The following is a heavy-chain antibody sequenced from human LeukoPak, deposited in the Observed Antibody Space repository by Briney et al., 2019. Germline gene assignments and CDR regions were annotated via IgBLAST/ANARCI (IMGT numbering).Heavy chain of an antibody. CDR2: IYHSGST. Sequence: SETLSLTCAVSGYSISSGYYWAWIRQPPGKGLEWIGSIYHSGSTKYNPSLKSRVTVSVDTSKNQLFLKLSSVTAADTAVYYYAKVGREVAVRFDYWGQGTLVTVSS. CDR1: GYSISSGYY. J-gene: IGHJ4*02. CDR3: AKVGREVAVRFDY. D-gene: IGHD6-19*01. V-gene: IGHV4-38-2*01.